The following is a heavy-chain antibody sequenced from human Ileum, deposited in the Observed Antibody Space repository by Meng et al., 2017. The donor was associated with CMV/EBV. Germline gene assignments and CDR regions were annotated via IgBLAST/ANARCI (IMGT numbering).Heavy chain of an antibody. CDR3: ARDYTRRHIVGATVSFDY. D-gene: IGHD1-26*01. J-gene: IGHJ4*02. V-gene: IGHV1-2*02. CDR2: INPNSGGT. Sequence: FTGYYMHWVRQAPGQGLEWMGWINPNSGGTNYAQKFQGRVTMTRDTSISTAYMELSRLRSDDTAVYYCARDYTRRHIVGATVSFDYWGQGTLVTVSS. CDR1: FTGYY.